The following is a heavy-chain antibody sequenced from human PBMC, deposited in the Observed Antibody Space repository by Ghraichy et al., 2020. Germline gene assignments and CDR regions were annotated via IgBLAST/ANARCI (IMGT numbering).Heavy chain of an antibody. CDR2: IYYSGST. Sequence: SETLSLTCTVSGGSISSGGYYWSWIRQHPGKGLEWIGYIYYSGSTYYNPSLKSRVTISVDTSKNQFSLKLSSVTAADTAVYYCARVYRDYYDSSGYPYYYYGMDVWGQGTTVTVSS. D-gene: IGHD3-22*01. V-gene: IGHV4-31*03. CDR3: ARVYRDYYDSSGYPYYYYGMDV. J-gene: IGHJ6*02. CDR1: GGSISSGGYY.